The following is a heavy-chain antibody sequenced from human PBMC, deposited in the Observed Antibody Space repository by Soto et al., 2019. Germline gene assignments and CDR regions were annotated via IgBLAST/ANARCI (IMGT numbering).Heavy chain of an antibody. Sequence: QVKLVQSGTEVKSPGTSVKLSCQTSGYNFVDYSIHWVRQAPGQGFEYMGAVDPASGASDSSQKAQGRISMTTDASTSTAYMELNSLRSEDTAVYYCARLSRVTFIGAWGQGTLVTVSS. CDR3: ARLSRVTFIGA. V-gene: IGHV1-2*02. CDR1: GYNFVDYS. J-gene: IGHJ5*02. CDR2: VDPASGAS.